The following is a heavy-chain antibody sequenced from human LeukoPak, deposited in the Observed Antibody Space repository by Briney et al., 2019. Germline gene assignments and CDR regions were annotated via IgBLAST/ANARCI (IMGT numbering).Heavy chain of an antibody. D-gene: IGHD6-6*01. CDR2: ISYDGSNK. CDR3: ARGDSSSSVLFDY. Sequence: PGRSLRLSCAASGFTFSSYAMHWVRQAPGKGLEWVAVISYDGSNKYYADSVKGRFTISRDNSKNTLYLQMNSLRAEDTAVYYCARGDSSSSVLFDYWGQGTLVTVSS. J-gene: IGHJ4*02. V-gene: IGHV3-30*04. CDR1: GFTFSSYA.